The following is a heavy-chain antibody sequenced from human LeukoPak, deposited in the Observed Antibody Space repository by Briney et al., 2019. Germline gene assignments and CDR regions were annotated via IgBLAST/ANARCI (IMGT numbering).Heavy chain of an antibody. J-gene: IGHJ4*02. CDR1: GFTFSSYA. CDR2: ISGSGGST. Sequence: TGGSLRLSCAASGFTFSSYAMSWVRQAPGKGLGWVSAISGSGGSTYYADSVKGRFTISRDNSKNTLYLQMNSLRAEDTAVYYCAKVHAAAGISTGGQGPLVTVSS. CDR3: AKVHAAAGIST. V-gene: IGHV3-23*01. D-gene: IGHD6-13*01.